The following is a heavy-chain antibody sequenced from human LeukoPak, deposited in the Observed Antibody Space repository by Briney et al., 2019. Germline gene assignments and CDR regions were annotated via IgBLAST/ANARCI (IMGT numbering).Heavy chain of an antibody. J-gene: IGHJ4*02. Sequence: GSLRLSCAASGFTFSSYAMSWVRQAPGKGLEWVSGISGSGDNTYYADSVKGRFTISRDNSKNTLYLQMNSLRAGDTAVYYCARVAAAGKGFDYWGQGTLVTVSS. V-gene: IGHV3-23*01. CDR3: ARVAAAGKGFDY. CDR1: GFTFSSYA. CDR2: ISGSGDNT. D-gene: IGHD6-13*01.